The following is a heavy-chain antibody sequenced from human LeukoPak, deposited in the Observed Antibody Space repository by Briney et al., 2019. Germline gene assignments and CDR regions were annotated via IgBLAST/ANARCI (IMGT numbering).Heavy chain of an antibody. CDR3: AKEMAAWADV. CDR2: ISYDGSNK. CDR1: GFTFSSYA. J-gene: IGHJ6*02. Sequence: GGSLRLSCAASGFTFSSYAMHWVRQAPGKGLEWVAVISYDGSNKYYADSVKGRFTISRDNSKNTLYLQMNSLRAEDTALYYCAKEMAAWADVWGQGTTVTVSS. V-gene: IGHV3-30-3*01. D-gene: IGHD5-24*01.